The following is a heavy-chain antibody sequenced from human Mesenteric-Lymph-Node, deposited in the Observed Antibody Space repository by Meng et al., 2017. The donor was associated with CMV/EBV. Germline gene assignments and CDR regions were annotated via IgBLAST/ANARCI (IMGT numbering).Heavy chain of an antibody. Sequence: GGSLRLSCAASGFTFSSYGMHWVRQAPGKGLERVAVIWYDGSNKYYADSVKGRFTISRDNSKNTLYLQMNSLRAEDTAVYYCARGPRPYSSSGLFDPWGQGTLVTVSS. D-gene: IGHD6-13*01. V-gene: IGHV3-33*01. CDR2: IWYDGSNK. J-gene: IGHJ5*02. CDR1: GFTFSSYG. CDR3: ARGPRPYSSSGLFDP.